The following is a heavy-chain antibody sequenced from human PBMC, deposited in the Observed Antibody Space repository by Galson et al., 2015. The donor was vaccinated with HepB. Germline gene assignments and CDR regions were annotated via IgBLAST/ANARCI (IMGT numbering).Heavy chain of an antibody. V-gene: IGHV3-48*02. CDR1: GFTFSSYS. CDR3: ARDRLGYYARDV. CDR2: ISSSSSSI. J-gene: IGHJ6*02. Sequence: SLRLSCAASGFTFSSYSMNWVRQAPGKGLEWVSYISSSSSSIYYADSVKGRFTISKDNAKNSLYLQMNSLRDEDTAVYYCARDRLGYYARDVWGQGTTVTVSS. D-gene: IGHD6-19*01.